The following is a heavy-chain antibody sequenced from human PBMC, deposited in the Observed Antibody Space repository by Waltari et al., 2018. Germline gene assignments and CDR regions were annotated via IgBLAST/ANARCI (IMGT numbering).Heavy chain of an antibody. CDR2: ISYEGSTK. Sequence: VLLVESGGGVVQPGRSLRLSCAASGFNFLSYGMHWVRQAPGKGPGVVAVISYEGSTKYYTDSVKGRLTISRDNSMHTLDLQMNNLRHEDTGVYYCAKVARVAGYYYTGMDVWGQGTTVTVSS. CDR3: AKVARVAGYYYTGMDV. CDR1: GFNFLSYG. D-gene: IGHD6-19*01. V-gene: IGHV3-30*18. J-gene: IGHJ6*02.